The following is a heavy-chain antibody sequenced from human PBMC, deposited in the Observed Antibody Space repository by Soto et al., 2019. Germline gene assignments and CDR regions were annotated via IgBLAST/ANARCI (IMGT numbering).Heavy chain of an antibody. D-gene: IGHD1-20*01. CDR2: INGDGRSK. V-gene: IGHV3-74*01. CDR3: ARVGITGTTFRGFDY. CDR1: GVTFSSYW. J-gene: IGHJ4*02. Sequence: GGSLRLSCAASGVTFSSYWMHWVRQAPGKGLEWVSRINGDGRSKSYADSVKGRFTISRDNSRNTLYLQMNSLSAEDTAIYYCARVGITGTTFRGFDYWGQGTLVTVSS.